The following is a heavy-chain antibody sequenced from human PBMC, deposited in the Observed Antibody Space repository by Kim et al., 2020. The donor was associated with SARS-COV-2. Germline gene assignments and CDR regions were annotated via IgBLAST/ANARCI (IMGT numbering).Heavy chain of an antibody. CDR3: ARDMDY. CDR2: NPDNGGT. V-gene: IGHV1-2*02. J-gene: IGHJ4*02. Sequence: NPDNGGTKYVEKFTGRLTMTRDTSISTAYLEMSSLKSDDTAIFYCARDMDYWGQGTLVTVSS.